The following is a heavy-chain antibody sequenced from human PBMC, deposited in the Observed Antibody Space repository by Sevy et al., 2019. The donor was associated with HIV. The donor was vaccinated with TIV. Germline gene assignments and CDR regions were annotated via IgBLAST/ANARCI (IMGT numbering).Heavy chain of an antibody. CDR3: EAIATAGRDY. D-gene: IGHD6-13*01. CDR1: GFIFSSYV. J-gene: IGHJ4*02. Sequence: GGSLRLSCAASGFIFSSYVMSWVRQAPGKGLEWVSTISGSGGSTYYADSVKGRFTISRDNSKNTLDLQMNSLRAEDTAVYYCEAIATAGRDYWCQGTLVTVSS. CDR2: ISGSGGST. V-gene: IGHV3-23*01.